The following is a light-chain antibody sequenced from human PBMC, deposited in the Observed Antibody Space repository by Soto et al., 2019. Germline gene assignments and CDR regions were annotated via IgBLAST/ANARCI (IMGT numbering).Light chain of an antibody. V-gene: IGLV2-11*01. CDR1: SSDVGGYNY. CDR2: DVS. Sequence: QSVLPQPRSVSGSPGQSVTISCTGPSSDVGGYNYVSWYQQHPAKAPKLMIYDVSNRPSGLPDRFSCSKSGNAASLTISGFQAEDAADYYRCSYAGSYTWVFGGGTKLTLL. CDR3: CSYAGSYTWV. J-gene: IGLJ3*02.